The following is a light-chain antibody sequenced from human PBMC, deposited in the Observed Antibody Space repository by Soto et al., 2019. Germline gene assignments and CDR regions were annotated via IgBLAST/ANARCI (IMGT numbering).Light chain of an antibody. J-gene: IGLJ2*01. Sequence: QAVVTQPPSASGTPGQRVTISCSGSSSNIGSNYVYWYQQLPGAAPKLLLYSNNQRPSGVPDRFSGSKSGTSASLAISGLRSEDEADYYCAAWDDSLSAVVFGGGTQLTVL. CDR3: AAWDDSLSAVV. CDR2: SNN. CDR1: SSNIGSNY. V-gene: IGLV1-47*01.